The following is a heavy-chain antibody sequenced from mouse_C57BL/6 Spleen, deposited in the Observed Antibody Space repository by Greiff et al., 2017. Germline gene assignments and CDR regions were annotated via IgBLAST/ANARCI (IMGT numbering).Heavy chain of an antibody. D-gene: IGHD4-1*01. CDR3: ANWDGFAY. J-gene: IGHJ3*01. CDR2: IDPEDGET. Sequence: VQLQQSGAELVKPGASVKLSCTASGFNIKDYYMHWVKQRTEQGLEWIGRIDPEDGETKYAPTFQGKATITADTSTNTAYLQLSSLTSEDTAVYYCANWDGFAYWGQGTLVTVSA. V-gene: IGHV14-2*01. CDR1: GFNIKDYY.